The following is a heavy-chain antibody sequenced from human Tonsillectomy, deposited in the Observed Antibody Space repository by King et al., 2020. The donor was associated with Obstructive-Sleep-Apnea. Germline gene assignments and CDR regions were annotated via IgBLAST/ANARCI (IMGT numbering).Heavy chain of an antibody. CDR2: INTNTGNP. CDR1: GYRFTDYA. J-gene: IGHJ4*02. V-gene: IGHV7-4-1*02. CDR3: ARGKFFAEGPFGH. D-gene: IGHD3-10*01. Sequence: QLVQSGSELKKPGASVKVSCKASGYRFTDYAMNWVRQAPGQGLEWMGWINTNTGNPTYARGFTGRFVFSLDTSVSTAYLEISSLEAEDTAVYYCARGKFFAEGPFGHWGQGTLVTVSS.